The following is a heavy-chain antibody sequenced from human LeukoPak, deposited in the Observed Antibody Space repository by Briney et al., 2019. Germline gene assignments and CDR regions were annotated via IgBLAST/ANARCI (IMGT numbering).Heavy chain of an antibody. CDR1: GGTFSSYA. CDR2: IIPIFGTA. J-gene: IGHJ5*02. CDR3: ARGRQWLVAGNWFDP. V-gene: IGHV1-69*06. Sequence: ASVKVSCKASGGTFSSYAISWVRQAPGQGLEWMGGIIPIFGTANYAQKFQGRVTITADKSTSTAYMELSSLRSEDTAVYYCARGRQWLVAGNWFDPWGQGTLVTVSS. D-gene: IGHD6-19*01.